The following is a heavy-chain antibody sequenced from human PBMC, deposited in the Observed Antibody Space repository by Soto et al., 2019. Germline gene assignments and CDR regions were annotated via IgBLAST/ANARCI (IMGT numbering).Heavy chain of an antibody. CDR1: DGSISSYY. J-gene: IGHJ4*02. V-gene: IGHV4-59*01. CDR3: ARPTYNSGSPFDY. D-gene: IGHD1-20*01. CDR2: IYYSGST. Sequence: SETLSLTCTVSDGSISSYYWSWIRQPPGKGLEWIGYIYYSGSTNYNPSLKSRVTISVDTSKNQFSLKLSSVTAADTAVYYCARPTYNSGSPFDYWGQGTLVTVSS.